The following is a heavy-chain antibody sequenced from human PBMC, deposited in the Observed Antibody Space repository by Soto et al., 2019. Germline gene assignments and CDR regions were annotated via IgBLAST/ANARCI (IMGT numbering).Heavy chain of an antibody. D-gene: IGHD3-16*01. CDR1: GYTFTNYY. CDR3: ARSDMGGDAALAV. Sequence: GASVKVSCKASGYTFTNYYMHWVRQVPGQGLEWMGIINPSGGGPAHAQNFRGRLTTTSDTSTTTIYMELNSLRSEDTAVYFCARSDMGGDAALAVRAQRTTVPVSS. J-gene: IGHJ3*01. CDR2: INPSGGGP. V-gene: IGHV1-46*03.